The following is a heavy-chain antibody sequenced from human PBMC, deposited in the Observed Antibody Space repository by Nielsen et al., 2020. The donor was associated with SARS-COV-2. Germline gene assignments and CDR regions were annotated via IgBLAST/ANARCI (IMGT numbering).Heavy chain of an antibody. J-gene: IGHJ5*02. CDR3: ARHICSSTSCYLGEVNWFDP. D-gene: IGHD2-2*01. V-gene: IGHV4-39*01. CDR2: IYYSGST. Sequence: RQAPGKGLEWIGSIYYSGSTYYNPSLKSRVTIAVDTSKNQFSLKLSSVTAADTAVYYCARHICSSTSCYLGEVNWFDPWGQGTLVTVSS.